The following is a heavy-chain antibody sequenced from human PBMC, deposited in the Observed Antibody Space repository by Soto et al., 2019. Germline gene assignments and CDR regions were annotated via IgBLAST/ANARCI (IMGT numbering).Heavy chain of an antibody. D-gene: IGHD3-10*01. CDR1: GFTFSSYD. J-gene: IGHJ3*02. V-gene: IGHV3-13*01. CDR3: ARSPLWFGEPNDAFDI. CDR2: IGTAGDT. Sequence: PGGSLRLSCAASGFTFSSYDMHWVRQATGKGLEWVSAIGTAGDTYYPGSVKGQFTISRENAKNSLYLQMNSLRAEDTAVYYCARSPLWFGEPNDAFDIWGQGTMVTVSS.